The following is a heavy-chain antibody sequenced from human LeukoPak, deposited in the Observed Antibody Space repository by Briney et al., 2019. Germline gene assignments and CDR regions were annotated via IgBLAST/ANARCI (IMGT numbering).Heavy chain of an antibody. D-gene: IGHD3-10*01. CDR1: GYTFTSYY. V-gene: IGHV1-46*01. CDR3: ARKSLWFGELSSFDY. J-gene: IGHJ4*02. Sequence: ASVKVSCKASGYTFTSYYMHWVRQAPGQGLEWMGIINPSGGSTSYAQKFQGRVTMTRDMSTSTVYMELSSLRSEDTAVYYCARKSLWFGELSSFDYWGQGTLVTVSS. CDR2: INPSGGST.